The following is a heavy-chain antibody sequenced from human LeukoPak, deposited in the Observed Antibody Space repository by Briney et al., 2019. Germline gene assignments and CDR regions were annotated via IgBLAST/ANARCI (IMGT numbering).Heavy chain of an antibody. V-gene: IGHV1-69*04. Sequence: SVKDSCKASGGTFSSYAISWVRQAPGQGLEWMGRIIPILGIANYAQKFQGRVTITADKSTNTAYMELSSLRSEDTAVYYCASFITMVRGVIMGAFDIWGQGTMVTVSS. J-gene: IGHJ3*02. CDR1: GGTFSSYA. D-gene: IGHD3-10*01. CDR3: ASFITMVRGVIMGAFDI. CDR2: IIPILGIA.